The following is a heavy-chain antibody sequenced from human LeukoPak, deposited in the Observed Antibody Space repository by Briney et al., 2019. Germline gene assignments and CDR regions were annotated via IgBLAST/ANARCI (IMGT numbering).Heavy chain of an antibody. CDR1: GGSTSSYY. V-gene: IGHV4-59*01. J-gene: IGHJ4*02. Sequence: SETLSLTCTVSGGSTSSYYWSWIRQPPGKGLEWIGYIYYSGSTNYNPSLKSRVTISVDTSKNQFSLKLSSVTAADTAVYYCARSRSYLCGGDCYFDYWGQGTLVTVSS. CDR2: IYYSGST. CDR3: ARSRSYLCGGDCYFDY. D-gene: IGHD2-21*02.